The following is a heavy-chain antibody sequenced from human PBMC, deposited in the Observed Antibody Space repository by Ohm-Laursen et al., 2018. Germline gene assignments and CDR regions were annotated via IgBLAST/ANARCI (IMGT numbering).Heavy chain of an antibody. CDR2: IGTSNTTI. CDR3: ARDLAARPYYYYGMDV. Sequence: SLRLSCAASGFTFSHCSMNWVRQAPGKGPEWLSYIGTSNTTIYYADSVNGRFTISRDNAKNSLYLQMNSLRAEDTAVYYCARDLAARPYYYYGMDVWGQGTTVTVSS. J-gene: IGHJ6*02. D-gene: IGHD6-6*01. V-gene: IGHV3-48*04. CDR1: GFTFSHCS.